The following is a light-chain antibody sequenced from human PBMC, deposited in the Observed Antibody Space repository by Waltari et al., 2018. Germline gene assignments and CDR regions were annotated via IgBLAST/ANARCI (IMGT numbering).Light chain of an antibody. CDR1: QGISSS. Sequence: IQLTQSPLSLSASVGDRVTITCRASQGISSSLAWYQQKAGRAPKLLIYGGSTLPNGVPSRFSGSGFGTDFTLTISSLQPEDFATYYCLQVNSYPFTFGPGTTVDIK. CDR2: GGS. CDR3: LQVNSYPFT. V-gene: IGKV1-9*01. J-gene: IGKJ3*01.